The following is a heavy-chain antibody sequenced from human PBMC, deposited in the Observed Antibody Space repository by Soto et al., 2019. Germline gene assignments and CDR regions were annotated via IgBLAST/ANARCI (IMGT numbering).Heavy chain of an antibody. CDR1: GFSFRSYG. J-gene: IGHJ4*02. V-gene: IGHV3-23*04. CDR2: ISGSGGTT. D-gene: IGHD3-22*01. CDR3: AGTYDTSGDYPYYFDY. Sequence: EVQLVESGGNMVQPGGSLRLSCAASGFSFRSYGMSWVRQAPGKGLEWVSGISGSGGTTYYADSVKGRFTISRDTSKNTLYLQMDSLRVEDTAIYYCAGTYDTSGDYPYYFDYWGQGSLVTVSS.